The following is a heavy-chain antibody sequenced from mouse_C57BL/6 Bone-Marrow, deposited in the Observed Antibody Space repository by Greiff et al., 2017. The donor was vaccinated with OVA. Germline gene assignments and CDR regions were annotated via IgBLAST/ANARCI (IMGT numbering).Heavy chain of an antibody. CDR3: ARRQLYFDY. V-gene: IGHV1-69*01. Sequence: QVQLQQPGAELVMPGASVKLSCKASGYTFTSYWMHWVKQRPGQGLEWIGEIDPSDSYTNYNQKFKGKSTLTVDKSSSTAYMQLSSLTSEDSAVYYCARRQLYFDYWGQVTTLTVSS. CDR2: IDPSDSYT. CDR1: GYTFTSYW. J-gene: IGHJ2*01. D-gene: IGHD6-1*01.